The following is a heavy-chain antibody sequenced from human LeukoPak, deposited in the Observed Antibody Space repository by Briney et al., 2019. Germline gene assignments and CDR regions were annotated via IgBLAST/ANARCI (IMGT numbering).Heavy chain of an antibody. CDR1: GSTFSGSA. V-gene: IGHV3-73*01. CDR3: TSRGYSSGWSDPFDY. Sequence: PGGSLRLSCAASGSTFSGSAMHWVRQASGKGLEWVGRIRSKANSYATAYAASVKGSFTISRDDSKNTAYLQMNSLRTEDTAVYYCTSRGYSSGWSDPFDYWGQGTLVTVSS. D-gene: IGHD6-19*01. J-gene: IGHJ4*02. CDR2: IRSKANSYAT.